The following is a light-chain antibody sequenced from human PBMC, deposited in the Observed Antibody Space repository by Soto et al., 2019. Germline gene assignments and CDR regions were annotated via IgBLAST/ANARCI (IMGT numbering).Light chain of an antibody. CDR1: QSISRY. CDR3: QQRSNWPQIT. CDR2: GAS. Sequence: IVLTQSPGTLSLSPGERTTLSCRASQSISRYLAWYQQKPGQGPRLLIYGASNRATGIPARFSGSGSGTDFTLTISSLEPEDFAVYYCQQRSNWPQITFGQGTRLEIK. J-gene: IGKJ5*01. V-gene: IGKV3-11*01.